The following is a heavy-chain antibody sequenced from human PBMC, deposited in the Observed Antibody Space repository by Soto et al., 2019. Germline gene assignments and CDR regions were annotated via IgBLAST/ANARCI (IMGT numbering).Heavy chain of an antibody. D-gene: IGHD2-15*01. Sequence: GSLRLSCAVSGFTFSSYAMTWVRQAPGKGLEWLSVISSTGSTYSADSVRGRFTISRDGSTNTIYLQINSLRVEDTAKYFCVKESTPPFFDSWGQGVAVTVSS. J-gene: IGHJ4*02. CDR1: GFTFSSYA. CDR2: ISSTGST. V-gene: IGHV3-23*01. CDR3: VKESTPPFFDS.